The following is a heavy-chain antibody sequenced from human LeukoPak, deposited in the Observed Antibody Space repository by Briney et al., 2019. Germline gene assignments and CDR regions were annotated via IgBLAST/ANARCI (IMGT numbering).Heavy chain of an antibody. CDR3: ARTSGGYSSSSSDY. V-gene: IGHV1-18*01. Sequence: GASVKVSCKASGYTFTSYGISWGRQAPGQGLEWMGWISAYNGNPNYAQKLQGRVTMTTDTSTSTAYMELRSLRSDDTAVYYCARTSGGYSSSSSDYWGQGTLVTVSS. D-gene: IGHD6-6*01. CDR1: GYTFTSYG. CDR2: ISAYNGNP. J-gene: IGHJ4*02.